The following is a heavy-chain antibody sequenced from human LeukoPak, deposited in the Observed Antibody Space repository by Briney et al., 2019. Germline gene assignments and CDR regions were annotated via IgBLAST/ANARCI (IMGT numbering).Heavy chain of an antibody. CDR1: GYTFTGYY. V-gene: IGHV1-2*02. D-gene: IGHD4-17*01. CDR2: INPNSGGT. CDR3: ATPPEDYGDYYYYGMDV. J-gene: IGHJ6*02. Sequence: GASLKVSCKASGYTFTGYYMHWVRQAPGQGLEWMGWINPNSGGTNYAQKFQGRVTMTRDTSISTAYMELSRLRSDDTAVYYCATPPEDYGDYYYYGMDVWGQGTTVTVSS.